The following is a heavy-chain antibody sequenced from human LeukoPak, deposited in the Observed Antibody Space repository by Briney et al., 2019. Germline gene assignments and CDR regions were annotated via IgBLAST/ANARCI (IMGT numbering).Heavy chain of an antibody. J-gene: IGHJ4*02. CDR2: ISNSGSDM. CDR3: AGLERHIAARLGWYFDY. V-gene: IGHV3-21*04. Sequence: GGSLRLSCAASGFTFSSYNMNWVRQAPGKGPEWVSFISNSGSDMYYRDSVKGRFTVSRDNAKNTLYLQMNSLRAEDTAVCYCAGLERHIAARLGWYFDYWGQGTLVTVSS. D-gene: IGHD6-6*01. CDR1: GFTFSSYN.